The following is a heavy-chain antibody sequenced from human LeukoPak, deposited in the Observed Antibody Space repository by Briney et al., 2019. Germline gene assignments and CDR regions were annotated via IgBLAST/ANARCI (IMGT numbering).Heavy chain of an antibody. V-gene: IGHV3-21*01. CDR2: ISSSSSYI. CDR1: GFTFSSYS. J-gene: IGHJ3*02. Sequence: GGSLRLSCAASGFTFSSYSMNWVRQAPGKGLEWVSSISSSSSYIYYADSVKGRFTISRDNAKNSLYLQMNSLRAEDTAVYYCARERDGYNYDGFDIWGQGTMVTVSS. D-gene: IGHD5-24*01. CDR3: ARERDGYNYDGFDI.